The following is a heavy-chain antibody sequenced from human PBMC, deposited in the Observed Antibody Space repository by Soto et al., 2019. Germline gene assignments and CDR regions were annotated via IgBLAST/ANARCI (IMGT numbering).Heavy chain of an antibody. CDR3: ARSSGWYEAEAFDM. J-gene: IGHJ3*02. CDR2: LSRSGNTI. Sequence: QVQLVESGGGLVQPGGSLRLYCAASGFTFGDYEMSWIRQAAGKGPEWVSFLSRSGNTIYYADSVKGRFSISRDNAENSLYLQMESLKVEDTATYFCARSSGWYEAEAFDMWGQGTMVTVSA. V-gene: IGHV3-11*01. D-gene: IGHD6-19*01. CDR1: GFTFGDYE.